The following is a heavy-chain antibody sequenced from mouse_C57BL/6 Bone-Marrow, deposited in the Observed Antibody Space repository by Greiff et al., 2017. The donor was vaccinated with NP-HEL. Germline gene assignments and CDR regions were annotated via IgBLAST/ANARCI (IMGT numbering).Heavy chain of an antibody. D-gene: IGHD1-1*01. Sequence: EVQLQESGAELVRPGASVKLSCTASGFNIKDDYMHWVKQRPEQGLEWIGWIDPENGDTEYASKFQGKATITADTSSNTAYLQLSSLTSEDTAVYYCTLLRGYAMDYWGQGTSVTVSS. CDR3: TLLRGYAMDY. CDR2: IDPENGDT. CDR1: GFNIKDDY. J-gene: IGHJ4*01. V-gene: IGHV14-4*01.